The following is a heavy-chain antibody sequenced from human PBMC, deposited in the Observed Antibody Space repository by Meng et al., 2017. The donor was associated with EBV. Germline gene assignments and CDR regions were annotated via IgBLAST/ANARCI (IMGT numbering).Heavy chain of an antibody. Sequence: EVQLVESGGGPVRPGGSLRLSCAVSGFTFSRFWMHWVRQVPGKGLVWVARTNEDGGITNYADSVKGRFIISRDNTRNTLYLQMNSLRDEDTAVYFCSRDLAGPFDDWGQGTLVTGSS. CDR1: GFTFSRFW. CDR2: TNEDGGIT. V-gene: IGHV3-74*01. CDR3: SRDLAGPFDD. J-gene: IGHJ4*02.